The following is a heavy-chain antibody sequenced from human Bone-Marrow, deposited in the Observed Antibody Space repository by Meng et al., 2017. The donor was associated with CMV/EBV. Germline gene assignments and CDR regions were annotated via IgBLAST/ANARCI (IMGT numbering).Heavy chain of an antibody. V-gene: IGHV5-51*01. D-gene: IGHD5-18*01. CDR2: ISPRNSDP. CDR3: ARPPGVDPAMVDY. CDR1: GFSCTRCL. Sequence: SGFSCTRCLLGRVGQRAGEGLELRGLISPRNSDPKYRPSFTGTVAISADTSVSTAYLQWSSLKASDTAMYCWARPPGVDPAMVDYWGQGTLVTVSS. J-gene: IGHJ4*02.